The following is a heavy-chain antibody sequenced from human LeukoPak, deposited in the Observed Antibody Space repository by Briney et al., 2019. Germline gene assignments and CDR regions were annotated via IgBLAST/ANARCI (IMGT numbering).Heavy chain of an antibody. D-gene: IGHD6-13*01. J-gene: IGHJ4*02. Sequence: GGSLRLSCAASGFTFSSYSMNWVRQAPGKGLEWVSSISSSSSYIYYADSVKGRFTISRDNAKNSLYLQMNSLRAEDTAVYYCAKDKYSSSWYAFDYCGQGTLVPVSS. V-gene: IGHV3-21*01. CDR3: AKDKYSSSWYAFDY. CDR2: ISSSSSYI. CDR1: GFTFSSYS.